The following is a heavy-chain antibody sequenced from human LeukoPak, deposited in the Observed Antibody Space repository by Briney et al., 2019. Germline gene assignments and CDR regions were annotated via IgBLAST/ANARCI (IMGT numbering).Heavy chain of an antibody. D-gene: IGHD1-26*01. J-gene: IGHJ3*02. CDR3: AYGGATTHDAFDI. CDR1: GFTFSSYS. Sequence: GGSLRLSCAASGFTFSSYSMNWVRQAPGKGLEWVSSISSSSSYIYYAASVKGRFTISRDNAKNSLYLQMNSLRAEDTAVYYCAYGGATTHDAFDIWGQGTMVTVSS. V-gene: IGHV3-21*01. CDR2: ISSSSSYI.